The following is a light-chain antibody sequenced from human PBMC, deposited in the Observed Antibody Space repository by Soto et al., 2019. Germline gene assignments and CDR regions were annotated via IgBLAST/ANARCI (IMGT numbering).Light chain of an antibody. CDR2: GAS. CDR3: QQYFTSPIT. Sequence: EIVLTQSPGTLSLSPGERATLSCRASQSVSSSYLAWYQQKPGQAPRLLIYGASSRATGIPARFSAWGSGTDFTLTISRVDPADFAFYYCQQYFTSPITFGQGTRLE. V-gene: IGKV3-20*01. CDR1: QSVSSSY. J-gene: IGKJ5*01.